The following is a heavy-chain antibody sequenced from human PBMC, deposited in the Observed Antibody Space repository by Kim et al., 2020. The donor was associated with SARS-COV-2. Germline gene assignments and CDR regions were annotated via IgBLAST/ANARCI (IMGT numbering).Heavy chain of an antibody. J-gene: IGHJ4*02. CDR3: ARDDSAGVTGDPDY. Sequence: GGSLRLSCAASGFTFSSYWMSWVRQAPGKGLEWVANIKQDGSEKYYVDSVKGRSTISRDNAKNSLYLQMNSLRAEDTAVYYCARDDSAGVTGDPDYWGQGTLVTVSS. CDR1: GFTFSSYW. D-gene: IGHD7-27*01. CDR2: IKQDGSEK. V-gene: IGHV3-7*03.